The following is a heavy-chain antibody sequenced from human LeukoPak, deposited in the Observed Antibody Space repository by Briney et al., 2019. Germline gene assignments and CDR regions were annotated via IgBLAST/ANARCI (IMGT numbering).Heavy chain of an antibody. V-gene: IGHV1-2*06. J-gene: IGHJ4*02. CDR2: INPNSGGT. D-gene: IGHD6-13*01. Sequence: GASVKVSCKASGYTFTGYYMHWVRQAPGQGLEWMGRINPNSGGTNYAQKFQGGVTMTRDTSISAAYMELSRLRSDDTAVYYCASAKVGSSWTYWGQGTLVTVSS. CDR1: GYTFTGYY. CDR3: ASAKVGSSWTY.